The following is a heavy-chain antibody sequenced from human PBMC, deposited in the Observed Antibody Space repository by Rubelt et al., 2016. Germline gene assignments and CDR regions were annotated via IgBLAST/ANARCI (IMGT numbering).Heavy chain of an antibody. CDR3: ARIGMYSSRWSHFDY. D-gene: IGHD6-13*01. Sequence: EVQLLESGGGLVQPGGSLRLSCAASGFTFSNYAMNWVRQAPGKGLEWVSDIYDSGAATYYADAVKGRVTISRDNSKDTVSLQMNSLRAEDTAVYYCARIGMYSSRWSHFDYWGQGTLVTVSS. J-gene: IGHJ4*02. CDR2: IYDSGAAT. V-gene: IGHV3-23*01. CDR1: GFTFSNYA.